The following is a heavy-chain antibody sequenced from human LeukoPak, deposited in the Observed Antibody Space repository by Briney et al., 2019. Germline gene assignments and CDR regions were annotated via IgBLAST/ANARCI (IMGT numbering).Heavy chain of an antibody. CDR3: ARDRPLYDILTGYLNVPMDV. CDR2: ISSSSSYI. D-gene: IGHD3-9*01. J-gene: IGHJ6*04. Sequence: GGSLRLSCAASGFTFSSYSMNWVRQAPGKGLEWVSSISSSSSYIYYADSVKGRFTISRDNAKNSLYLQMNSLRAEDTAVYYCARDRPLYDILTGYLNVPMDVWGKGTTVTVSP. CDR1: GFTFSSYS. V-gene: IGHV3-21*01.